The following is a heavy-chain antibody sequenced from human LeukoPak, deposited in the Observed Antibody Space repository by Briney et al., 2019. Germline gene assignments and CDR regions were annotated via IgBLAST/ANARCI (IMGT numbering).Heavy chain of an antibody. CDR1: GFTFSSYG. D-gene: IGHD6-13*01. Sequence: GGSLRLSCAASGFTFSSYGMHWVRQAPGKGLEWVAVIWYDGSNKYYADSVKGRFTISRDNSKNTLYLQMNSLRAEDTAVYYCAREFSIAAGGIAYGMDVWGQGTTVTVSS. CDR2: IWYDGSNK. J-gene: IGHJ6*02. CDR3: AREFSIAAGGIAYGMDV. V-gene: IGHV3-33*01.